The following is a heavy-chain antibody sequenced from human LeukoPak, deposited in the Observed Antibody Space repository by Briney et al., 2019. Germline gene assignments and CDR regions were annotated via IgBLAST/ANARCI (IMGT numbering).Heavy chain of an antibody. CDR1: GFTFRNYG. J-gene: IGHJ4*02. CDR2: ISGGGDST. V-gene: IGHV3-23*01. D-gene: IGHD3-22*01. Sequence: PGGSLRLSCAASGFTFRNYGMTWVRLAPGKGLEWVSGISGGGDSTFYADSVKGRFTISRDNSKNTLYLQMDSLRAEDTAVYYCAKRDTSGLYYFDFWGQGTLVTVSS. CDR3: AKRDTSGLYYFDF.